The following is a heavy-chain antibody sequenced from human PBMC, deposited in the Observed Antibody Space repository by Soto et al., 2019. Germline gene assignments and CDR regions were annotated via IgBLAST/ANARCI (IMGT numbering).Heavy chain of an antibody. D-gene: IGHD4-17*01. CDR1: GGSISSYY. CDR3: ARDLYGGLDY. V-gene: IGHV4-59*01. CDR2: IYYSGST. Sequence: PSETLSLTCTVSGGSISSYYWSWVRQPPGKGLEWIGYIYYSGSTHYNPSLKSRVTISVDTSKNQFSLKLSSVTAADTAVYYCARDLYGGLDYWGQGTLVTVSS. J-gene: IGHJ4*02.